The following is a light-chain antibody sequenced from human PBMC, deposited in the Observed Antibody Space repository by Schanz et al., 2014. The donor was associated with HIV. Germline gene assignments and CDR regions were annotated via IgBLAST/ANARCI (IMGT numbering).Light chain of an antibody. CDR3: SSYGGNNDLV. CDR1: SSDVGGYDY. V-gene: IGLV2-8*01. J-gene: IGLJ2*01. CDR2: DVS. Sequence: QSALTQPASVSGSPGQSITISCTGDSSDVGGYDYVSWYQQHPGKAPKLIIHDVSTRPSAVPDRFSGSKSGNTASLTVSGLQAEDEADYYCSSYGGNNDLVFGGGTKLTVL.